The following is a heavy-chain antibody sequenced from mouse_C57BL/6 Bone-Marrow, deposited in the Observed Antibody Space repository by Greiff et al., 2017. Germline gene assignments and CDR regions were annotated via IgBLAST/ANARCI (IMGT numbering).Heavy chain of an antibody. V-gene: IGHV5-16*01. Sequence: EVKLMESEGGLVQPGSSMKLSCTASGFTFSDYYMAWVRQVPEKGLEWVANINYDGSSTYYLDSLKSRFIISRDNAKNILYLQMSSLKSEDTATYYCAREGAYYGSSFYWYFDVWGTGTTVTVSS. J-gene: IGHJ1*03. CDR3: AREGAYYGSSFYWYFDV. CDR1: GFTFSDYY. D-gene: IGHD1-1*01. CDR2: INYDGSST.